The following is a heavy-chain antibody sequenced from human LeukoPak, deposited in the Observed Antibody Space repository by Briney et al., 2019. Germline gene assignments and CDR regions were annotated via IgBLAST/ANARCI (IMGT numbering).Heavy chain of an antibody. V-gene: IGHV1-18*01. CDR3: ARGSARGYSYGYNASDI. Sequence: ASVKVSCKASGYNFRNYGIGWVRQAPRQGLEWMGWITAGNGNTNYAQKVQGRVTMTTDTSTSTAYMELRSLRSDDTAVYFCARGSARGYSYGYNASDIWGQGTMVTVSS. J-gene: IGHJ3*02. CDR1: GYNFRNYG. CDR2: ITAGNGNT. D-gene: IGHD5-18*01.